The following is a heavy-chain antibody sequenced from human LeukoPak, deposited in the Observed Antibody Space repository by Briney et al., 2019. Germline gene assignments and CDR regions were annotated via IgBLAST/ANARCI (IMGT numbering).Heavy chain of an antibody. Sequence: SETLSLTCTVSGGSISSSSYYWGWIRQPPGKGLEWIGSIYYSGSTYYNPSLKSRVTISVDTSKNQFSLKLSSVTAADTAVYYCARGGSSNRTPNWFDPWGQGTLVTVSS. CDR2: IYYSGST. J-gene: IGHJ5*02. CDR1: GGSISSSSYY. D-gene: IGHD2-15*01. CDR3: ARGGSSNRTPNWFDP. V-gene: IGHV4-39*01.